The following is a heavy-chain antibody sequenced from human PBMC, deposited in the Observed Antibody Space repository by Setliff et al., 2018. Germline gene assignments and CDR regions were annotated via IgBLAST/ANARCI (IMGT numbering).Heavy chain of an antibody. Sequence: GESLKISCAASGFTFSSYWMSWVRQAPGKGLEWVANIKQDGSEKYYVDSVKGRFTISRDNAKNSLYLQMNSLRAEDTAVYYCAREAVIDYGDYSPSDYWGQGTLVTVSS. CDR2: IKQDGSEK. CDR1: GFTFSSYW. D-gene: IGHD4-17*01. V-gene: IGHV3-7*01. J-gene: IGHJ4*02. CDR3: AREAVIDYGDYSPSDY.